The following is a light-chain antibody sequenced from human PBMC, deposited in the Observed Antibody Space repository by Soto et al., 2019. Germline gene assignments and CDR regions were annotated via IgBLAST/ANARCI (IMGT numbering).Light chain of an antibody. V-gene: IGLV2-14*01. CDR1: GSDVGGYNF. CDR3: SSYSTRGTLWV. Sequence: QSALTQPASVSGAPGQSITISCTGTGSDVGGYNFVSWYQQHPGKAPTLILYEVRNRPSGVSSRFSGSKSGTTASLTISRLPADDEGDYFCSSYSTRGTLWVFGTGTKVTVL. J-gene: IGLJ3*02. CDR2: EVR.